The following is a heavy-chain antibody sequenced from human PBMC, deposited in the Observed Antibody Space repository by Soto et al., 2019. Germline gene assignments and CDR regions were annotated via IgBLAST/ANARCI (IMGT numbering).Heavy chain of an antibody. D-gene: IGHD2-15*01. CDR2: IDYNGVT. J-gene: IGHJ4*02. Sequence: SENLSLTCTVSGGSIYRSGYYWGWIRQPPGRGLEWIGNIDYNGVTYSNPSLKSRVTISRDTSKNQFSLKLTSVTAADTALYYCGKVLVGATGHTDSDSWGPGTLVTVSS. V-gene: IGHV4-39*01. CDR3: GKVLVGATGHTDSDS. CDR1: GGSIYRSGYY.